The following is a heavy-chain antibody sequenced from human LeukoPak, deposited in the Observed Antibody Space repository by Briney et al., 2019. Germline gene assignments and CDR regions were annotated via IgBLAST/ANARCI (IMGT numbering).Heavy chain of an antibody. J-gene: IGHJ6*02. CDR1: GGSISSGDYY. Sequence: SETLSLTCTVSGGSISSGDYYWSWIRQPPGTGLEWIGYIYYSGSTYYNPSLKSRVTISVDTSKNQFSLKLSSVTAADTAVYYCARLTVTTYYGMDVWGQGTTVTVSS. D-gene: IGHD4-17*01. V-gene: IGHV4-30-4*01. CDR3: ARLTVTTYYGMDV. CDR2: IYYSGST.